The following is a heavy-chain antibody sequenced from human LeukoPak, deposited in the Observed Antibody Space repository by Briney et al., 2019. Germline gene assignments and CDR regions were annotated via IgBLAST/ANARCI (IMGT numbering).Heavy chain of an antibody. D-gene: IGHD6-19*01. CDR1: GGSISSSSYY. CDR3: ARARGAVAIDY. CDR2: IYYSGST. J-gene: IGHJ4*02. Sequence: SETLSLTCTVSGGSISSSSYYWGWIRQPPGKGLEWIGSIYYSGSTYYNPSLKSRVTISVDTSKNQYSLKLSSVTAADTAVYYCARARGAVAIDYWGQGTLVTVSS. V-gene: IGHV4-39*01.